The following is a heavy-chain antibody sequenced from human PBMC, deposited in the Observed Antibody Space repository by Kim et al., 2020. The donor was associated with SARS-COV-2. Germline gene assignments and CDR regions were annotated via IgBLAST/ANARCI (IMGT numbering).Heavy chain of an antibody. J-gene: IGHJ6*02. CDR1: GGTFSSYA. D-gene: IGHD3-3*01. CDR2: IIPIFGTA. CDR3: ARGVRFLEWSGAYYYGMDV. V-gene: IGHV1-69*13. Sequence: SVKVSCKASGGTFSSYAISWVRQAPGQGLEWMGGIIPIFGTANYAQKFQGRVTITADESTSTAYMELSSLRSEDTAVYYCARGVRFLEWSGAYYYGMDVWGQGTTVTVSS.